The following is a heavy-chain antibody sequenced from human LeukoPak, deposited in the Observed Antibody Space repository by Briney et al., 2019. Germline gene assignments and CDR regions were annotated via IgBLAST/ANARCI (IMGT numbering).Heavy chain of an antibody. D-gene: IGHD3-10*01. Sequence: SETLSLTCAVYGGSFSGYYWSWIRQPPGKGLEWIGEINHSGSTNYNPSLKSRVTISVDTSKNQFSLKLSSVTAADTAVYYCARELWFGELSSPLPYYYYGIDVWGQGTTVTVSS. CDR2: INHSGST. CDR1: GGSFSGYY. CDR3: ARELWFGELSSPLPYYYYGIDV. J-gene: IGHJ6*02. V-gene: IGHV4-34*01.